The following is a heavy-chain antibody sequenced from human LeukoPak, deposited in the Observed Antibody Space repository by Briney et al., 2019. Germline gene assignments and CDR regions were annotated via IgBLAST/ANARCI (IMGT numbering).Heavy chain of an antibody. CDR3: ARGGAVDDSDAFDI. CDR2: INTNTGNP. CDR1: GYTFTSYA. V-gene: IGHV7-4-1*02. Sequence: ASVKVSCKASGYTFTSYAMNSVRQAPGQGLEWRGWINTNTGNPAYAQGFIGRFVFSLDTSVSTAYLQISSLKAEDTAVYSCARGGAVDDSDAFDIWGQGTMVTVSS. J-gene: IGHJ3*02. D-gene: IGHD6-19*01.